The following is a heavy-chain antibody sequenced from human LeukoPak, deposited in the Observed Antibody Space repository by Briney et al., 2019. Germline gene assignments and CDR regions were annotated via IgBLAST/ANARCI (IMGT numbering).Heavy chain of an antibody. D-gene: IGHD4-17*01. CDR1: GGSISSYY. Sequence: PSETLSLTCTVSGGSISSYYWSWIRQPAGKGLEWIGRIYTSGSTNYNPSLKSRVTMSVDTSKNQFSLKLSSVTAADTAGCFCGRDLYGDSFDYWGPGTLVTVSS. V-gene: IGHV4-4*07. CDR2: IYTSGST. CDR3: GRDLYGDSFDY. J-gene: IGHJ4*02.